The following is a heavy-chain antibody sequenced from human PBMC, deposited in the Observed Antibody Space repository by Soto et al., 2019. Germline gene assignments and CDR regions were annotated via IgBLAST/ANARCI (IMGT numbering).Heavy chain of an antibody. CDR1: GGSISNPDYY. Sequence: KTSETLSLTCTVSGGSISNPDYYWNWIRQPPGKGLEWIGSIFYNGDTSYNPSLKSRLNISVDTSKNQFSLSLRSVTASDTAVYFCAREGRLRSLDYWGQGTVVTVSS. CDR2: IFYNGDT. CDR3: AREGRLRSLDY. V-gene: IGHV4-30-4*01. D-gene: IGHD4-17*01. J-gene: IGHJ4*02.